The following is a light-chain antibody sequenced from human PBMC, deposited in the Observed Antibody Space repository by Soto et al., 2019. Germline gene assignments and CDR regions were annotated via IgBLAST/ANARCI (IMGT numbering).Light chain of an antibody. J-gene: IGKJ2*01. Sequence: DIQMTQSPSILSASVGDRVAITCRASESISNWLAWYQQKPGKAPKVLIYDASRLQSGVPERFSGSGSGTSFTLTISSLQADDIATYYCQQDKSYSYTFGQGTNLEI. CDR1: ESISNW. CDR3: QQDKSYSYT. V-gene: IGKV1-5*01. CDR2: DAS.